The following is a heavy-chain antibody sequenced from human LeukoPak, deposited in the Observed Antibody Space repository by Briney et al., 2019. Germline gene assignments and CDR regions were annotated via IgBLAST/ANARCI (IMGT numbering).Heavy chain of an antibody. J-gene: IGHJ3*01. CDR3: ARYPHIAVAGISSDRAFDV. V-gene: IGHV4-30-4*05. D-gene: IGHD6-19*01. Sequence: SGSTYYNPSLKSRATISVDTSKNQFSLKLSSVTAADTAVYYCARYPHIAVAGISSDRAFDVWGQGTMVTVSS. CDR2: SGST.